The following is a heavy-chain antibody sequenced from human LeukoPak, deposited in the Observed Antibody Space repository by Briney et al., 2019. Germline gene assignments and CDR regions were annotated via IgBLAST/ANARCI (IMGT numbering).Heavy chain of an antibody. CDR2: INHSGST. CDR1: GGSISSYY. V-gene: IGHV4-34*01. J-gene: IGHJ5*02. D-gene: IGHD6-19*01. CDR3: AGHSSGWSGAEYNWFDP. Sequence: SETLSLTCTVSGGSISSYYWSWIRQPPGKGLEWIGEINHSGSTNYNPSLKSRVTISVDTSKNQFSLKLSSVTAADTAVYYCAGHSSGWSGAEYNWFDPWGQGTLVTVSS.